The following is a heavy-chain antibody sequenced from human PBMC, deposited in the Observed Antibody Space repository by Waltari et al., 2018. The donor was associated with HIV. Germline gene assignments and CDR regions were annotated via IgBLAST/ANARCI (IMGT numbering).Heavy chain of an antibody. CDR3: ARDGHCTNGVCYTPLGEDYYGMDV. CDR2: IYSGGST. D-gene: IGHD2-8*01. J-gene: IGHJ6*02. Sequence: EVQLVESGGGSVQPGGSLRLSCAASGFTVSSNYMSWVRQAPGKGLEWVSVIYSGGSTYYADSVKCRVTISRDNSKNTLYLQMNSLRAEDTAVYYCARDGHCTNGVCYTPLGEDYYGMDVWGQGTTVTVSS. CDR1: GFTVSSNY. V-gene: IGHV3-66*01.